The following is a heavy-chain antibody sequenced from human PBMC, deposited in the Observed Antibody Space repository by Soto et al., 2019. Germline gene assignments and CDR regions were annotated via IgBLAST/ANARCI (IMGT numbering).Heavy chain of an antibody. CDR2: IWYDVSNK. V-gene: IGHV3-33*01. Sequence: QAQLVESGGGVVQPGGSLRLSCAASGFTFSRSGMHWFRQAPGKGLEWVALIWYDVSNKYHADSFKHRLTISRDNSKNTLYLQMNSLRAEDTAVYYCASGPSGDFLAYSGQGTLVTVSS. D-gene: IGHD2-21*02. CDR3: ASGPSGDFLAY. J-gene: IGHJ4*02. CDR1: GFTFSRSG.